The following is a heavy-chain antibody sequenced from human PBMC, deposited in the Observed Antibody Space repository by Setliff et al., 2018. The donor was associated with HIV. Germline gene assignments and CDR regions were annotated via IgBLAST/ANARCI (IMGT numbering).Heavy chain of an antibody. Sequence: PSETLSLTCTVSGGSVSTGNYYWNWIRLPPGKGLEWIGYIFYSGSTNYNPSLKSRVTISVDTSKNQFSLKLSSVTAADTAVYYCARDGFWSGYIDYWGQGTLVTVSS. CDR3: ARDGFWSGYIDY. V-gene: IGHV4-61*01. D-gene: IGHD3-3*01. CDR1: GGSVSTGNYY. CDR2: IFYSGST. J-gene: IGHJ4*02.